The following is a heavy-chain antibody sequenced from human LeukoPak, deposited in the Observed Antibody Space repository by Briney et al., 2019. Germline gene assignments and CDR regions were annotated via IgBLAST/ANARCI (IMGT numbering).Heavy chain of an antibody. CDR3: ARAAIDYGDSYYFDY. CDR1: GYTFTSYY. Sequence: ASVEVSCKASGYTFTSYYMHWVRQAPGQGLEWMGIINPSGGSTSYAQKFQGRVTMTRDTSTSTVYMELSSLRSEDTAVYYCARAAIDYGDSYYFDYWGQGTLVTVSS. D-gene: IGHD4-17*01. CDR2: INPSGGST. J-gene: IGHJ4*02. V-gene: IGHV1-46*01.